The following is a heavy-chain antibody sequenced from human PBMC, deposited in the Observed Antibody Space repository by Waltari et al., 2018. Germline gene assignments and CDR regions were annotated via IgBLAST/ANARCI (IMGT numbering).Heavy chain of an antibody. J-gene: IGHJ4*02. Sequence: VQLVESGGGLVQPGGSLRLSCAASGFPFRHNDMDWVRQAPEKGLEWVSSFSSTGQTYYADSVKGRFTMSRDNAKNSLYLQMNSLRAEDTAVYYCATSEYQLVLVDEYWGQGTLVTVSS. CDR1: GFPFRHND. CDR2: FSSTGQT. V-gene: IGHV3-11*04. D-gene: IGHD2-2*01. CDR3: ATSEYQLVLVDEY.